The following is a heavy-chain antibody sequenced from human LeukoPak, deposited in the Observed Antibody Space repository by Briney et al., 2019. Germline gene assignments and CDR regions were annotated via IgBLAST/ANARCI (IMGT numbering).Heavy chain of an antibody. CDR3: ARDYYNSRGYYFSDF. D-gene: IGHD3-22*01. CDR2: INPNNGDT. J-gene: IGHJ4*02. CDR1: GYTFTAYY. Sequence: ASVKVSCKASGYTFTAYYMHWLRQPPAQGLAWMGCINPNNGDTKNAQKFQGSVTLTSDTYISTAYVELSRLRSDGTAVYYCARDYYNSRGYYFSDFWGQGTLVTVSS. V-gene: IGHV1-2*02.